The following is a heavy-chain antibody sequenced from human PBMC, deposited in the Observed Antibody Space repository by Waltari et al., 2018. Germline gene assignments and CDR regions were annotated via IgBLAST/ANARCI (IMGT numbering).Heavy chain of an antibody. J-gene: IGHJ1*01. Sequence: QLQLQESGPGLVQPSETLSLTCTVSGGSISTKYNWGWMRQSPGKGLVWMGNAQYRGSTFYNPSLNSRGTISLDTWKNQFSLRLSSVTAADTAVYFCGRIAFGDDGGYVQHWGQGTLVTVSS. D-gene: IGHD4-17*01. CDR1: GGSISTKYN. CDR3: GRIAFGDDGGYVQH. V-gene: IGHV4-39*01. CDR2: AQYRGST.